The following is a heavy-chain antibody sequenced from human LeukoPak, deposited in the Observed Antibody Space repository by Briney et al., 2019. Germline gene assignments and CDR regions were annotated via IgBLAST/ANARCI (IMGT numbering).Heavy chain of an antibody. V-gene: IGHV3-7*03. CDR1: GFTFSSYW. D-gene: IGHD3/OR15-3a*01. J-gene: IGHJ6*04. Sequence: GGSLRLSCAASGFTFSSYWMSWVRQAPGKGLEWVANINQDGSEKYYVDSVKGRFTISRDNSKNTLNLQMNSLRAEDTAVYYCARVRGLLSGMDVWGKGTTVTVSS. CDR3: ARVRGLLSGMDV. CDR2: INQDGSEK.